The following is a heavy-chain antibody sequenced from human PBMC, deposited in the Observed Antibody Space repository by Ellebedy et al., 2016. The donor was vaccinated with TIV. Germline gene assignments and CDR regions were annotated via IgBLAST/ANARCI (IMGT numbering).Heavy chain of an antibody. D-gene: IGHD3-10*01. CDR2: IYPGVSDT. CDR3: ARGSYGSGGGCYFDY. Sequence: GESLKISXQASGYTFTNYWIGWVRQMPGKGLEWMGTIYPGVSDTTYSPSFQDQVTISADKSTNTAYMQWSSLQASDTAIYFCARGSYGSGGGCYFDYWGQGTPVTVSS. CDR1: GYTFTNYW. J-gene: IGHJ4*02. V-gene: IGHV5-51*01.